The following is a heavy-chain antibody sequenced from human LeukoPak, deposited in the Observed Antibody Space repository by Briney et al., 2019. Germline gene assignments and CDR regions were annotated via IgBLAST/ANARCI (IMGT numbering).Heavy chain of an antibody. Sequence: ASVKVSCKTSGYSFTDYYMRWVRQAPGQGLEWMGWINPNSGGTNSAQKFQGRVTMTRDTSITTVYMEVSWLTSDDTAIYYCARADRLDGGPYLIGPWGQGTLVTVSS. J-gene: IGHJ5*02. D-gene: IGHD2-21*01. V-gene: IGHV1-2*02. CDR3: ARADRLDGGPYLIGP. CDR2: INPNSGGT. CDR1: GYSFTDYY.